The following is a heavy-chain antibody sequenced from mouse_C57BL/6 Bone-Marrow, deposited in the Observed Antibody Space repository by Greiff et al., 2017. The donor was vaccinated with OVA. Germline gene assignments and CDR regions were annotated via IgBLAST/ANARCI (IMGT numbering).Heavy chain of an antibody. Sequence: VQLKESVAELVRPGASVKLSCTASGFNIKNTYMHWVKQRPEQGLEWIGRIDPANGNTKYAPKFQGKATITADTSSNTAYLQLSSLTSEDTAIYYCARHYYGSSFPFAYWGQGTLVTVSA. D-gene: IGHD1-1*01. CDR2: IDPANGNT. J-gene: IGHJ3*01. CDR1: GFNIKNTY. CDR3: ARHYYGSSFPFAY. V-gene: IGHV14-3*01.